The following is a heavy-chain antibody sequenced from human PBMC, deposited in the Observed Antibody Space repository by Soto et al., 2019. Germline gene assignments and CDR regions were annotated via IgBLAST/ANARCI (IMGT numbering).Heavy chain of an antibody. CDR1: GYTFTGYA. J-gene: IGHJ4*02. CDR3: ARAVAVPTDFDY. D-gene: IGHD6-19*01. V-gene: IGHV1-3*01. Sequence: EASVKVSCKASGYTFTGYAMHWVRQAPGQRLEWMGWINAGNGNTKYSQKFQSRVTITRDTSASTAYMELSSLRSEDTAVYYCARAVAVPTDFDYWGQGTLVTVSS. CDR2: INAGNGNT.